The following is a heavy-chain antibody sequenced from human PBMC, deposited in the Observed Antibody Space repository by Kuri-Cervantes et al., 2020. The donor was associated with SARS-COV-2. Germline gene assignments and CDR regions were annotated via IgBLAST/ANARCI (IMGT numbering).Heavy chain of an antibody. Sequence: GGSLRLSCAASGFTVSSNYMSWVRQAPGKGLEWVSVIYSGGSTYYADSVKGRFTISRDNSKNTLYLQMNSPRAEDTAVYYCARVPSGSYYEYYFDYWGHGTLVTVSS. D-gene: IGHD1-26*01. V-gene: IGHV3-53*01. CDR3: ARVPSGSYYEYYFDY. CDR2: IYSGGST. J-gene: IGHJ4*01. CDR1: GFTVSSNY.